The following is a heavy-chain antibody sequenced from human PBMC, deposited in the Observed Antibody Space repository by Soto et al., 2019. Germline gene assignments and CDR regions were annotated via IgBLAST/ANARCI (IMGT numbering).Heavy chain of an antibody. V-gene: IGHV5-10-1*01. Sequence: GESLKISCKASGYTFTNYWISWVRQMPGKGLEWMGRIDPTDSYTNYSPSFQGHVTISVDKSGTTAYLQWSSLKASDTAIYYCARRGEGKSGAFDIWGQGTTVTVSS. CDR1: GYTFTNYW. D-gene: IGHD3-10*01. CDR3: ARRGEGKSGAFDI. CDR2: IDPTDSYT. J-gene: IGHJ3*02.